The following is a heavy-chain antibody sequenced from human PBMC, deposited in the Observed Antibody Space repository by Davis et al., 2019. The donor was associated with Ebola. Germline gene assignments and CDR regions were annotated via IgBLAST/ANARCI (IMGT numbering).Heavy chain of an antibody. D-gene: IGHD3-16*01. CDR2: ISSSSNYI. J-gene: IGHJ4*02. Sequence: GESLKISCAASGFTFSSNSMNWVRQAPGKGLEWVSFISSSSNYIYYADSVKGRFTVSRDNAKNSLYLQMNSLRAEDTAVYYCTRDFDWDGGYWGQGTLVTVSP. V-gene: IGHV3-21*01. CDR3: TRDFDWDGGY. CDR1: GFTFSSNS.